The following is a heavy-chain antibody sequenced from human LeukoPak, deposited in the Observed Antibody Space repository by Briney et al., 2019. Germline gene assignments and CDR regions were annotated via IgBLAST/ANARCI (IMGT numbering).Heavy chain of an antibody. CDR2: ISYDGSNK. CDR1: GFTFSSYA. V-gene: IGHV3-30-3*01. D-gene: IGHD6-13*01. J-gene: IGHJ4*02. CDR3: ARGSWQQLVPDY. Sequence: GRSLRLSCAASGFTFSSYAMHWVRQAPGKGLEWVAVISYDGSNKYYADSVKGRFTISRDNSKNTLYLQMNSLRAGDTAVYYCARGSWQQLVPDYWGQGTLVTVSS.